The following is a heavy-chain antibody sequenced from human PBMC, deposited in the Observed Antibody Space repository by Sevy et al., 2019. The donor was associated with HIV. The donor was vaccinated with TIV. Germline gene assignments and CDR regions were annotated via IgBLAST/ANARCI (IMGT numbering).Heavy chain of an antibody. J-gene: IGHJ3*02. D-gene: IGHD6-19*01. CDR1: GFTFSSYW. Sequence: GGSLRLSCAASGFTFSSYWMHWVRQAPGKGLMWVSRINGDGSSTSYADSVKGRFTISRDNAKNTLYLQMNSLRAEDTAVHYCARWRAVAGSPHAFDIWGQGTMVTVSS. V-gene: IGHV3-74*01. CDR2: INGDGSST. CDR3: ARWRAVAGSPHAFDI.